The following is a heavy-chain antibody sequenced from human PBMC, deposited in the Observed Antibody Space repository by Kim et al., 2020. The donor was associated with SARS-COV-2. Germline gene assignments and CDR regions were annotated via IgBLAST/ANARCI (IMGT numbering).Heavy chain of an antibody. Sequence: SETLSFTCAVYGGSFRGYYWSWIRQPPGKGLEWIGEINHSGSTNYNPSLKSRVTISVDTSRNQFSLKVTSVTAADTAVYYCARDRIFNWYTGWFDPWGQGTLVTVSS. D-gene: IGHD1-1*01. CDR3: ARDRIFNWYTGWFDP. CDR2: INHSGST. J-gene: IGHJ5*02. V-gene: IGHV4-34*01. CDR1: GGSFRGYY.